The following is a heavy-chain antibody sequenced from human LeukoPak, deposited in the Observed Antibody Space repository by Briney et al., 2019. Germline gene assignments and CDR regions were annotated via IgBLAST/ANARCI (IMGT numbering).Heavy chain of an antibody. J-gene: IGHJ4*02. CDR2: INTNTGNP. CDR3: ARGSDCYDSLWDY. V-gene: IGHV7-4-1*02. CDR1: GYTFTSYA. D-gene: IGHD3-22*01. Sequence: ASVKGSCKASGYTFTSYAMNWVRQAPGQGFEWLGWINTNTGNPTYAQGFTGRFVFSLDTSVSTAYLQISSLKAEDTAVYYCARGSDCYDSLWDYWGQGTLVTVSS.